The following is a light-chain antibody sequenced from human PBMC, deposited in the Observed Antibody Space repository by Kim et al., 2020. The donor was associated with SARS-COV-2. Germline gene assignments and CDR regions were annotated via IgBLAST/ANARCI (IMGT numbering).Light chain of an antibody. Sequence: EIVLTQSPGTLSLSPGERATLSCRASQTVSTSYLAWYQQKPGQAPRLLINDASRRATGIPDRFSGSGSGTDFTLTISRLEPEDFAVYYCQQYASSPPTFGGGTKVDIK. CDR3: QQYASSPPT. J-gene: IGKJ4*01. V-gene: IGKV3-20*01. CDR2: DAS. CDR1: QTVSTSY.